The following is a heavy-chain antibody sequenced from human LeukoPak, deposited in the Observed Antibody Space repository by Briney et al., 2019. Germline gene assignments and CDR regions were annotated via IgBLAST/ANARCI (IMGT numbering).Heavy chain of an antibody. V-gene: IGHV3-30*04. J-gene: IGHJ4*02. CDR1: GFTFSSYA. D-gene: IGHD2-2*01. Sequence: GRSLRLSCAASGFTFSSYAMHWVRQAPGKGLEWGAVISYDGSNKYYADSVKGRFTISRDNSKNTLYLQMNSLRAEDTAVYYCARSQQYQLLNGFDYWGQGTLVTVSS. CDR3: ARSQQYQLLNGFDY. CDR2: ISYDGSNK.